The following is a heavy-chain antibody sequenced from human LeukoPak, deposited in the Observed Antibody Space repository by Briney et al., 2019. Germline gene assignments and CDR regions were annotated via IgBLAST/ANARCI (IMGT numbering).Heavy chain of an antibody. CDR2: INHSGST. Sequence: SETLSLTCAVYGGSFSGYYWSWIRQPPGKGLEWIGEINHSGSTNYNPSLKSRVTISVDTSKNQFSLKPSSVTAADTAVYYCARNYYYYGMDVWGQGTTVTVSS. V-gene: IGHV4-34*01. CDR1: GGSFSGYY. CDR3: ARNYYYYGMDV. J-gene: IGHJ6*02.